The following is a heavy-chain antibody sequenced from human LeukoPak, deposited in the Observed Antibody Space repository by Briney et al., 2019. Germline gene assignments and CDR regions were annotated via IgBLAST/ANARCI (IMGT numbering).Heavy chain of an antibody. Sequence: GGSLRLSCAASGFIFGSYVMHWVRQPPGKGLEWVSRISHDGSVTNYADSVKGRFTISRDNSKNTLYLQMNSLRVEDTAVYYCAKKFGAFAIWGQGTMVTVSS. J-gene: IGHJ3*02. V-gene: IGHV3-74*01. CDR1: GFIFGSYV. D-gene: IGHD3-10*01. CDR3: AKKFGAFAI. CDR2: ISHDGSVT.